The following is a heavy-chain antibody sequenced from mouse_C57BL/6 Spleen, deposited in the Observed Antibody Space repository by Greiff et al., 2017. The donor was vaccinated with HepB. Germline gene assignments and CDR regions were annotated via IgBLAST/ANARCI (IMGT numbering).Heavy chain of an antibody. Sequence: QVQLQQPGTELVKPGASVKLSCKASGYTFTSYWMHWVKQRPGQGLEWIENINPSNGGTNYNEKFKSKATLTVDKSSSTAYMQLSSLTSEDSAVYYCATLPIYYYGSSYAMDYWGQGTSVTVSS. CDR3: ATLPIYYYGSSYAMDY. V-gene: IGHV1-53*01. CDR2: INPSNGGT. CDR1: GYTFTSYW. D-gene: IGHD1-1*01. J-gene: IGHJ4*01.